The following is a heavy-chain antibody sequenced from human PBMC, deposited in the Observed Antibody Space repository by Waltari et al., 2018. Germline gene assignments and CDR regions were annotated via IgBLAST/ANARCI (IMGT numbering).Heavy chain of an antibody. CDR3: ARDSKFDP. CDR1: GFSIRDNY. J-gene: IGHJ5*02. V-gene: IGHV3-53*01. D-gene: IGHD4-4*01. Sequence: EVQLVESGGGLIQPGGSLRLSCAASGFSIRDNYMSWVRQAPGKGLEWVTCINSGGTTDYADSVKGRFTISRENSKNTVYLQMNSLRAEDTAMYYCARDSKFDPWGQGTLVTVSS. CDR2: INSGGTT.